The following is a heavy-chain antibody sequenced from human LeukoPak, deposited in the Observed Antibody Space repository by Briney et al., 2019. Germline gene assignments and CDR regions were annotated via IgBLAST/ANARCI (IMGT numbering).Heavy chain of an antibody. CDR2: ISWNSGSI. J-gene: IGHJ3*01. CDR1: GFTFDDYA. Sequence: GGSLRLSCAASGFTFDDYAMHWVRQAPGKGLEWVSGISWNSGSIGYADSVKGRFTISRDNAKNSLYLQMNSLRAEDTAVYYCAKGKVNHDGALDAWGQGT. D-gene: IGHD2-21*01. CDR3: AKGKVNHDGALDA. V-gene: IGHV3-9*01.